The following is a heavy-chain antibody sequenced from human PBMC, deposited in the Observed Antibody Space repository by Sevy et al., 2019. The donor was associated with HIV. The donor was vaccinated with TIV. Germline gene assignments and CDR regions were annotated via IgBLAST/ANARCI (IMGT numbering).Heavy chain of an antibody. CDR3: TRDAGYSTGWYPLDY. J-gene: IGHJ4*02. CDR1: GFSVSTHA. Sequence: GGSLRLSCAASGFSVSTHAMHWVRQAPGKGLEWVALISYDGSSKYYADSVKGRPTISRDNSNNTLYLQRSSLRPDDTAVYYCTRDAGYSTGWYPLDYWGQGTLVTVSS. D-gene: IGHD6-19*01. CDR2: ISYDGSSK. V-gene: IGHV3-30-3*01.